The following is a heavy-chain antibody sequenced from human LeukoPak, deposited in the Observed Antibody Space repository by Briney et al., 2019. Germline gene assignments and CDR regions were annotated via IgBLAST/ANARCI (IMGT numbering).Heavy chain of an antibody. CDR3: AREAVMGHTTFDY. Sequence: PSETLSLTCTVSGGSISSYYWSWIRQPPGKGLEWIGYIYYSGSTNYNPSLKSRVTISVDTSKNQFSLKLSSVTAADTAVYYCAREAVMGHTTFDYWGQGTLVTVSS. CDR1: GGSISSYY. D-gene: IGHD1-1*01. V-gene: IGHV4-59*01. CDR2: IYYSGST. J-gene: IGHJ4*02.